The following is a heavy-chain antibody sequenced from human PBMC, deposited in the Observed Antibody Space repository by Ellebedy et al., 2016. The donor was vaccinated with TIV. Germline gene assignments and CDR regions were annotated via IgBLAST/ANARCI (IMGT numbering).Heavy chain of an antibody. CDR2: INQSGST. CDR3: ARGEYYFDY. V-gene: IGHV4-34*01. J-gene: IGHJ4*02. CDR1: GGSFSGYY. Sequence: SETLSLXCAVYGGSFSGYYWSWIRQPPGKGLEWIGEINQSGSTNYNPSLKSRVTISVDTSKNQFSLKLSSVTAADTAVYYCARGEYYFDYWGQGTLVTVSS.